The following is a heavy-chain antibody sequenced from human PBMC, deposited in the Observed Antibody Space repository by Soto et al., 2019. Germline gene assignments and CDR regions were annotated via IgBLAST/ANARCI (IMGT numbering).Heavy chain of an antibody. CDR1: GFIFGDAW. V-gene: IGHV3-15*05. Sequence: GGSLRLSCAVSGFIFGDAWLGWVRQAPGKGLEWVGRVKRKSDGETTDYAAPVTGRFTISRDDSKPTVYLQMNSLKIEDTGIYYCVAGSPFEYWGQGTLVTVSS. CDR3: VAGSPFEY. CDR2: VKRKSDGETT. D-gene: IGHD1-26*01. J-gene: IGHJ4*02.